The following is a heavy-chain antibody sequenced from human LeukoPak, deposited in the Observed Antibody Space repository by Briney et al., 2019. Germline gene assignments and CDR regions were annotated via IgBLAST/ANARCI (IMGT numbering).Heavy chain of an antibody. J-gene: IGHJ4*02. Sequence: GASVKVSCKASGGTFSSYAISWVRQAPGQGLEWMGGIIPIFGTANYAQKFQGRVTITTDESTSTAYMELSSLRSEDTAVYYCKNDYYDCSGYHYFDYWGQGTLVTVSS. V-gene: IGHV1-69*05. CDR2: IIPIFGTA. CDR3: KNDYYDCSGYHYFDY. D-gene: IGHD3-22*01. CDR1: GGTFSSYA.